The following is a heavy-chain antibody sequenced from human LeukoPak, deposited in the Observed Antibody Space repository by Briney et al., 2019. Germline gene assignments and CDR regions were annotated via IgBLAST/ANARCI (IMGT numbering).Heavy chain of an antibody. J-gene: IGHJ3*01. V-gene: IGHV4-59*08. CDR3: ARGYFDSRDSSNAFDV. Sequence: PETLSLTCNVAGVSISSSYWSWIRQPPGKGLEWIGYISHSGNTNFNPSLKSRVTFSRDTSKNQISLELSSVAAADTALYYCARGYFDSRDSSNAFDVWGQGTMVTVSS. CDR1: GVSISSSY. D-gene: IGHD3-9*01. CDR2: ISHSGNT.